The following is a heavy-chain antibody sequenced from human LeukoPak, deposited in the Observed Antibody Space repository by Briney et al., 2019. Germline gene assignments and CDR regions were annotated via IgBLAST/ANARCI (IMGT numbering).Heavy chain of an antibody. Sequence: GSLRLSCAASGFTFSSYAMSWVRQAPGKGLEWVSVISGSGGSTYYADSVKGRFTISRDNSKNTLYLQMNSLRAEDTAVYYCAKDPRELGHNWFDPWGQGTLVTVSS. CDR2: ISGSGGST. J-gene: IGHJ5*02. CDR1: GFTFSSYA. V-gene: IGHV3-23*01. D-gene: IGHD3-10*01. CDR3: AKDPRELGHNWFDP.